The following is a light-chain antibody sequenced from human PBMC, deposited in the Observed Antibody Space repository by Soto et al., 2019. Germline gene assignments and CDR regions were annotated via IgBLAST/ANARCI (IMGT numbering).Light chain of an antibody. CDR1: QSIGSW. CDR2: KAS. Sequence: DIQMTQSTSTLSASVGDRVTITCRASQSIGSWLAWYQQKPGKAPKLLIYKASSLESGVPSRFSGSGSGTEFTLTIRSLQPDDFASYYCQQYGSYSPWTFGQGTKVEIK. J-gene: IGKJ1*01. V-gene: IGKV1-5*03. CDR3: QQYGSYSPWT.